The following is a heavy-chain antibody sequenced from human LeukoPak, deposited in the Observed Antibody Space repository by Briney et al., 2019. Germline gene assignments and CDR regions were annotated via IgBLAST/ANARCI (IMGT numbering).Heavy chain of an antibody. CDR3: ATVSDFWSGYYEPPFDY. J-gene: IGHJ4*02. CDR1: GFTFSNAW. V-gene: IGHV3-15*01. CDR2: IKSKTDGGTT. Sequence: GGSLRLSCAASGFTFSNAWMSWDRQAPGKGLEWVDRIKSKTDGGTTDYAAPVKGRSTISRDDSKNTLYLQMNSLKTEDTAVYYCATVSDFWSGYYEPPFDYWGQGTLVTVSS. D-gene: IGHD3-3*01.